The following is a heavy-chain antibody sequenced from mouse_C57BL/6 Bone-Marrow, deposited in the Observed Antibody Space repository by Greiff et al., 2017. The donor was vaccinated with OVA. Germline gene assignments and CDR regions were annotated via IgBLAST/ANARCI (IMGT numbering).Heavy chain of an antibody. CDR3: TTIYYSKGAWFAY. J-gene: IGHJ3*01. Sequence: EVQLQQSGAELVRPGASVKLSCTASGFNIKDYYMHWVKQRPEQGLEWIGRIDPEDGDTEYAPKFQGKATMTADTSSNTAYLQLSSLTSEDTAVYYCTTIYYSKGAWFAYWGQGTLVTVSA. CDR2: IDPEDGDT. V-gene: IGHV14-1*01. CDR1: GFNIKDYY. D-gene: IGHD2-5*01.